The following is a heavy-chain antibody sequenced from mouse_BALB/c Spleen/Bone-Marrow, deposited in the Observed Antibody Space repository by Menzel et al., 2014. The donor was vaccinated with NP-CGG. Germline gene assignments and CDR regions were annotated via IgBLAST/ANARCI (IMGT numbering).Heavy chain of an antibody. Sequence: ESGPGLVAPSQSLSITCTVSGFSLPRFGVHWVRQPPGKGLEWLGIIWAGGTTNYNSALMSRLSISKDNSKSQVFLKMNSLQTDDTAMYYCARGDYDYAMDYWGQGTSDTVSS. CDR2: IWAGGTT. CDR3: ARGDYDYAMDY. CDR1: GFSLPRFG. V-gene: IGHV2-9*02. J-gene: IGHJ4*01. D-gene: IGHD2-4*01.